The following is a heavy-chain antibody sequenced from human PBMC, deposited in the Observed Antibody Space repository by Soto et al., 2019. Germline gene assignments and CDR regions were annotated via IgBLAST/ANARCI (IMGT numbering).Heavy chain of an antibody. CDR2: VNYYGGT. CDR1: DESFSRHS. J-gene: IGHJ4*02. Sequence: SEPLSLTRSVYDESFSRHSRNWLRQPPGMGMEWIGEVNYYGGTAYSPSLRSRVTISIDTSKNQVSLKVTSVTAADTAKYYCARKHYSGLDFWGQGTPVTVS. CDR3: ARKHYSGLDF. V-gene: IGHV4-34*01. D-gene: IGHD2-15*01.